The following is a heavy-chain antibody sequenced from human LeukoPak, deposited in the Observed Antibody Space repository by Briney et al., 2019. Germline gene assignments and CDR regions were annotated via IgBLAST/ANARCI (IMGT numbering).Heavy chain of an antibody. V-gene: IGHV1-69*05. Sequence: SVKVSCKASGYTFTSYAISWVRQAPGQGLEWMGGIIPIFGTANYAQKFQGRVTITTDESTSTAYMELSSLRSEDTAVYYCARSSGYYYGGYDAFDIWGQGTMVTVSS. CDR1: GYTFTSYA. J-gene: IGHJ3*02. CDR3: ARSSGYYYGGYDAFDI. CDR2: IIPIFGTA. D-gene: IGHD3-22*01.